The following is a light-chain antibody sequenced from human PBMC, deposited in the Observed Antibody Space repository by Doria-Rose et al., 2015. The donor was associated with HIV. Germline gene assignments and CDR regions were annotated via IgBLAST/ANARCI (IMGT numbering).Light chain of an antibody. CDR2: DGS. CDR3: HQYGTSWT. V-gene: IGKV3-20*01. Sequence: TQSPGTLSLSPGERATLSCRASQSVSSYYFAWYQQTPGQAPSLLIYDGSTKATGIPDRFSASGSGTDFTLTINRLEPEDFALYYCHQYGTSWTFGQGTKVEI. J-gene: IGKJ1*01. CDR1: QSVSSYY.